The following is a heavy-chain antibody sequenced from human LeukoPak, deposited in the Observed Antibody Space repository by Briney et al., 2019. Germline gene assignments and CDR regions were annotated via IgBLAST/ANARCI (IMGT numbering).Heavy chain of an antibody. CDR2: IYTSGST. V-gene: IGHV4-4*07. CDR3: ARVQYYDSSGYFDY. D-gene: IGHD3-22*01. J-gene: IGHJ4*02. CDR1: GGSISSYY. Sequence: PSETLSLTCTVSGGSISSYYWSWIRQPAGKGLEWIGRIYTSGSTNYNPSLKSRVTMSVDTSKNQFSLKLSSVTAADTAVYYCARVQYYDSSGYFDYWGQGTLVTVSS.